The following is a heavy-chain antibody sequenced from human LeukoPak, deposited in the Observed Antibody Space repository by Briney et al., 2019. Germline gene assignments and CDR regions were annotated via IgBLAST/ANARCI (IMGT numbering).Heavy chain of an antibody. CDR1: GGSISSYY. Sequence: SETLSLTCTVSGGSISSYYWSWIRQPPGKGLEWIGYIYYSGSTNYNPSLKSRVTISVDTSKNQFSLKLSSVTAADTAVYYCARAPGERYDSSGYYLLDAFDIWGQGTMVTVSS. CDR2: IYYSGST. CDR3: ARAPGERYDSSGYYLLDAFDI. J-gene: IGHJ3*02. V-gene: IGHV4-59*12. D-gene: IGHD3-22*01.